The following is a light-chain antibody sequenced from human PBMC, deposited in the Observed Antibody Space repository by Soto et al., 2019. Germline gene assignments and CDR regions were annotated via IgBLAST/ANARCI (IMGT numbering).Light chain of an antibody. CDR3: TQSYTIPWT. CDR2: VAF. J-gene: IGKJ1*01. V-gene: IGKV1-39*01. CDR1: QTIGNY. Sequence: DIQMTPSPSSLSASIGDRVTITCRASQTIGNYLNWYQQKPGKAPNLLIYVAFTLQSGVPSRFSGSGSGTDFTLTISSLQPEDFATYYCTQSYTIPWTFGQGTKVDIK.